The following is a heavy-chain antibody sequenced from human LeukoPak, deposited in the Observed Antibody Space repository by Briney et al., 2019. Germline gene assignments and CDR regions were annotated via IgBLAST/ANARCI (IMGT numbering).Heavy chain of an antibody. CDR1: GFSFSSYT. J-gene: IGHJ3*02. V-gene: IGHV3-7*01. CDR2: IKQDGSEK. CDR3: ARERPGLGATFAFDI. Sequence: GGSLRLSCSASGFSFSSYTMTWVRQAPGKGLEWVANIKQDGSEKYYVDSVKGRFTISRDNAKNSLYLQMNSLRAEDTAVYYCARERPGLGATFAFDIWGQGTMVTVSS. D-gene: IGHD1-26*01.